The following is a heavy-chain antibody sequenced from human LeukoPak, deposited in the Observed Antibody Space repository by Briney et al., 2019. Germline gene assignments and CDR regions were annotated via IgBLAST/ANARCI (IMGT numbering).Heavy chain of an antibody. CDR2: IYTSGST. CDR1: GGSISSYY. CDR3: AREGDYYGSGSYDY. D-gene: IGHD3-10*01. Sequence: SETLSLTCTVSGGSISSYYWSWLRQPAGKGLEWIGRIYTSGSTNYNPSLKSRVTMSVDTSKNQFSLKLSSVTAADTAVYYCAREGDYYGSGSYDYWGQGTLVTVSS. V-gene: IGHV4-4*07. J-gene: IGHJ4*02.